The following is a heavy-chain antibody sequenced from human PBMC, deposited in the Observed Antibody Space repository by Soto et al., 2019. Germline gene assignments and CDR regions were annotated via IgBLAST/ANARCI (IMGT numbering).Heavy chain of an antibody. CDR3: AKEPWGIAVAGLNWFDP. J-gene: IGHJ5*02. V-gene: IGHV3-23*01. D-gene: IGHD6-19*01. Sequence: GGSLRLSCAASGFTFSSYAMSWVRQAPGKGLEWVSAISGSGGSTYYADSVKGRFTISRDNSKNTLYLQMNSLRAEDTAVYYGAKEPWGIAVAGLNWFDPWGQGTLVTVS. CDR1: GFTFSSYA. CDR2: ISGSGGST.